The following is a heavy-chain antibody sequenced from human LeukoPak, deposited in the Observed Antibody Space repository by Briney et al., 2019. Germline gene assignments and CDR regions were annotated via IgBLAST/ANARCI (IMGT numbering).Heavy chain of an antibody. CDR2: INPNSGGT. Sequence: ASVKVSCKASGYTFTGYYMHWVRQAPGQGLEWMGWINPNSGGTNYAQKLQGRVTMTRDTSISTAYMELSRLRSDDTAVYYCARAWERWLQLDYWGQGTLVTVSS. V-gene: IGHV1-2*02. CDR3: ARAWERWLQLDY. D-gene: IGHD5-24*01. J-gene: IGHJ4*02. CDR1: GYTFTGYY.